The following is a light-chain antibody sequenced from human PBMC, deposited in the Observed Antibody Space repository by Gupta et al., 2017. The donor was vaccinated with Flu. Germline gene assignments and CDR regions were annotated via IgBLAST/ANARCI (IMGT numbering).Light chain of an antibody. V-gene: IGKV1-16*01. CDR2: GAS. CDR1: QDISIY. CDR3: QQYKGHPLT. J-gene: IGKJ5*01. Sequence: DVQLTPSPSSLSASIGDSVTISCRASQDISIYVAWFQQKPGKAPKSLIYGASNLQSGVPSRFSGRRSGTDFTLTIRGLQPEDVATYYCQQYKGHPLTFGRGTRL.